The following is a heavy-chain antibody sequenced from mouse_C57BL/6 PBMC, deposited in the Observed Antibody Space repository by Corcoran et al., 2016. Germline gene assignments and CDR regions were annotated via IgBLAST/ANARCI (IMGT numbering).Heavy chain of an antibody. CDR3: ARGVLRHQARFDY. D-gene: IGHD1-2*01. V-gene: IGHV1-26*01. Sequence: EVQLQQSGPELVKPGASVKISCKASGYTFTDYYMNWVKQSHGKSLEWIGDINPNNGGTSYNQKFKGKATLTVDKSSSTAYMELRSLTSEDSAGYYCARGVLRHQARFDYWGQGTTLTVSS. J-gene: IGHJ2*01. CDR2: INPNNGGT. CDR1: GYTFTDYY.